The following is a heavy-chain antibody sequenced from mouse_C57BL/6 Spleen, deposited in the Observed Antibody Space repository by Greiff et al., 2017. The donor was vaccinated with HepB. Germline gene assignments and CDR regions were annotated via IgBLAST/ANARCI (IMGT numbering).Heavy chain of an antibody. V-gene: IGHV1-18*01. CDR2: INPNNGGT. D-gene: IGHD2-4*01. CDR1: GYTFTDYN. J-gene: IGHJ1*03. Sequence: EVQLVESGPELVKPGASVKIPCKASGYTFTDYNMDWVKQSHGKSLEWIGDINPNNGGTIYNQKFKGKATLTVDKSSSTAYMELRSLTSEDTAVYYCARKGYYDYDGWYFDVWGTGTTVTVSS. CDR3: ARKGYYDYDGWYFDV.